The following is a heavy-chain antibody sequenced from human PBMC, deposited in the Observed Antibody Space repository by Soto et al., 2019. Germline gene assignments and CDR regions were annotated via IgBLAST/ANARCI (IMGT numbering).Heavy chain of an antibody. Sequence: GGSLRLSCATSGFSFSTFAMNWVRQAPGKGLEWVSSISGSGGSSYYADSVKARFTISRDNTKDTLYLQVNSLRVEDTAIYYCAKVQYDDAGFGYWGLGTLVTVSS. V-gene: IGHV3-23*01. CDR2: ISGSGGSS. J-gene: IGHJ4*02. D-gene: IGHD1-1*01. CDR3: AKVQYDDAGFGY. CDR1: GFSFSTFA.